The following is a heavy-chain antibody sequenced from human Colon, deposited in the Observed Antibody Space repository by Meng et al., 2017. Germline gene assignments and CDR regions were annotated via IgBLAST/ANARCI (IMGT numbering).Heavy chain of an antibody. D-gene: IGHD6-19*01. CDR2: IDPRNGDT. V-gene: IGHV1-2*02. CDR3: ARDLAGLGGF. J-gene: IGHJ4*02. CDR1: GYNFISYF. Sequence: QVQLVQSGAEVKMPGAFVKVSCKTFGYNFISYFMYWVRQAPGQGLEWMGYIDPRNGDTRYHQKFQGRVTMTRDTSITTAYMEMTDLRDDDTAVYYCARDLAGLGGFWGQGTLVTVSS.